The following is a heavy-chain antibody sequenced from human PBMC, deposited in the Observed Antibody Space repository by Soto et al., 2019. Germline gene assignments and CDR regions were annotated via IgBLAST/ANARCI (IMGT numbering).Heavy chain of an antibody. V-gene: IGHV3-53*01. CDR3: ARVGVYSSSWYKYYYYGMDV. D-gene: IGHD6-13*01. Sequence: GGSLRLSCAASGFTVSSNYMSWVRQAPGKGPEWVSVIYSGGSTYYADSVKGRFTISRDNSKNTLNLQMNSLRAEDTAVYYCARVGVYSSSWYKYYYYGMDVWGQGTTVTVSS. J-gene: IGHJ6*02. CDR2: IYSGGST. CDR1: GFTVSSNY.